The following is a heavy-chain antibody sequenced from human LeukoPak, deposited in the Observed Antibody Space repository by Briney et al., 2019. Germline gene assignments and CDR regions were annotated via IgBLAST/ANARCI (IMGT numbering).Heavy chain of an antibody. CDR1: GYTFTGYF. CDR2: INPNSGGT. V-gene: IGHV1-2*02. Sequence: GASVKVSCKASGYTFTGYFIHWVRQAPGQGLEWMGWINPNSGGTNYAQKFQGRVTMTEDTSTDTAYMELSSLRSEDTAVYYCATPRGVTTGFDPWGQGTLVTVSS. D-gene: IGHD4-11*01. CDR3: ATPRGVTTGFDP. J-gene: IGHJ5*02.